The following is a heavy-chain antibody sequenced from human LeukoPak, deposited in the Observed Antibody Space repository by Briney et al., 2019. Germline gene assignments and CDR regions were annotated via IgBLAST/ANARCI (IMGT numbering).Heavy chain of an antibody. D-gene: IGHD2-15*01. CDR3: ARQTVVAATLDY. CDR1: GRSISSSCYY. J-gene: IGHJ4*02. V-gene: IGHV4-39*01. Sequence: PAETLSLTCTVSGRSISSSCYYWGWIREQAGKGLEGIGSKYYNGSTYYNPSLKSPGTISVDTSKNQFSLKLSSVTAADTAVYYCARQTVVAATLDYWGQGTLVTVSS. CDR2: KYYNGST.